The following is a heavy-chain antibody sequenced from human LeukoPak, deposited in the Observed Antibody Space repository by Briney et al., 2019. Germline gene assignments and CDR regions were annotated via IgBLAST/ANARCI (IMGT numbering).Heavy chain of an antibody. CDR3: ARESYDILTGYSFNWFDP. J-gene: IGHJ5*02. Sequence: ASVKVSCKASGYTFTGYYMHWVRQAPGQGPEWMGWINANSGGTNYAQKFQGRVTMTRDTSISTAYMELSRLRSDDTAVYYCARESYDILTGYSFNWFDPWGQGTLVTVSS. D-gene: IGHD3-9*01. CDR1: GYTFTGYY. V-gene: IGHV1-2*02. CDR2: INANSGGT.